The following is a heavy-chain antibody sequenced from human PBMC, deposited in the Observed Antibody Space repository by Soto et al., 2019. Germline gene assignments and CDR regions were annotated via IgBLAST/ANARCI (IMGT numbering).Heavy chain of an antibody. D-gene: IGHD6-25*01. J-gene: IGHJ4*02. CDR3: ARGGRGYGSNSDYFDS. CDR2: IYPSGHT. Sequence: SETLSLTCAVAGGSISSGYHSWNWIRQPPGGGLEWIGYIYPSGHTYYNPSLKSRVSISGDRSRNQFALRLDYVGAADAAVYYCARGGRGYGSNSDYFDSWGRGTLVTVSS. V-gene: IGHV4-30-2*01. CDR1: GGSISSGYHS.